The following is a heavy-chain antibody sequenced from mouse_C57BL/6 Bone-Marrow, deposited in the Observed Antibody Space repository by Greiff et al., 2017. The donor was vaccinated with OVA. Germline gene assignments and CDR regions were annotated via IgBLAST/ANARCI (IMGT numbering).Heavy chain of an antibody. CDR3: ARGGQLRSMFAY. Sequence: VQLQQSGPELVKPGASVKISCKASGYSFTDYNMNWLKQSNGKSLEWIGVINPNYGTPSYNQKFKGKATLTVDKSSSTAYMQLNSLTSEDSAVYYGARGGQLRSMFAYWGQGTLVTVSA. D-gene: IGHD3-2*02. CDR2: INPNYGTP. CDR1: GYSFTDYN. V-gene: IGHV1-39*01. J-gene: IGHJ3*01.